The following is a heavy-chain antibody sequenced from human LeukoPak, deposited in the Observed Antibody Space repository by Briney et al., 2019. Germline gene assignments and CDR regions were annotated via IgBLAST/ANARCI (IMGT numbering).Heavy chain of an antibody. V-gene: IGHV3-48*03. CDR2: ISTSGTFI. J-gene: IGHJ6*03. CDR1: GFTFSSYE. Sequence: GGSLRLSCAASGFTFSSYEMNWVRQAPGKGLEWVSYISTSGTFIYYADSVKGRFTISRDNAKNSLYLQMNSLRAEDTAVYYCARSGKKFYYMDVWGKGTTVTVSS. CDR3: ARSGKKFYYMDV. D-gene: IGHD5-12*01.